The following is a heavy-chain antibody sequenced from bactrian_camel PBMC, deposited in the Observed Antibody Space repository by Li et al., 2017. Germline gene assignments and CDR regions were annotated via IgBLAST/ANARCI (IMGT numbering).Heavy chain of an antibody. J-gene: IGHJ6*01. V-gene: IGHV3S25*01. CDR1: GFTFSSYW. CDR2: ISSGSAIT. CDR3: AVRQPFCSGGSCYSYCPPGSSLGY. Sequence: QLVESGGGLVQPGGSLRLSCAASGFTFSSYWMYWVRQAPGKGLEWVSSISSGSAITYYADSVKGQFTISRDYAKNTVYLQMNSLKPEDAALYYCAVRQPFCSGGSCYSYCPPGSSLGYWGQGPRSPSP. D-gene: IGHD2*01.